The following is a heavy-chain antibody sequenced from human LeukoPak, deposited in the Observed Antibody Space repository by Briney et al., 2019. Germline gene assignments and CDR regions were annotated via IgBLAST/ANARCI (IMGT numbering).Heavy chain of an antibody. CDR2: MNPNSGNT. CDR3: ARMYSSGWYSYYGMDV. D-gene: IGHD6-19*01. J-gene: IGHJ6*02. Sequence: ASVKVSCKASGYTFTSYDINWVRQATGQGLEWMGWMNPNSGNTGYAQKFQGRVTMTRNTSISTAYMELSGLRSEDTAVYYCARMYSSGWYSYYGMDVWGQGTTVTVSS. V-gene: IGHV1-8*01. CDR1: GYTFTSYD.